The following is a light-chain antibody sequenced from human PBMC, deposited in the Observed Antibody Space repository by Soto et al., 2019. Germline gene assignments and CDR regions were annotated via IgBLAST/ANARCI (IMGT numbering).Light chain of an antibody. V-gene: IGKV1-5*03. Sequence: DIQMTQSPSTLSASVGDTVTITCRASQSVSTWLAWYQQTPGKAPKLLIYKASTLKSGVPSRFSGSGSGTEFTLTISRVQPEDFATYYCQQYYSTPRTFGQGTK. CDR2: KAS. CDR3: QQYYSTPRT. J-gene: IGKJ1*01. CDR1: QSVSTW.